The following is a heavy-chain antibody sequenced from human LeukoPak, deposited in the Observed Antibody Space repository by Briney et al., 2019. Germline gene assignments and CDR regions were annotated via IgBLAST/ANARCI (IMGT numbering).Heavy chain of an antibody. J-gene: IGHJ4*02. D-gene: IGHD2-15*01. CDR2: ISHDGSNN. CDR3: AKVRVGTAHFDY. V-gene: IGHV3-30*18. Sequence: PGRSLRLSCAASGFTFSNYGMHWVRQAPGKGLEWVVVISHDGSNNNYADSVKGRFTISRDNSKNTLYLQMSSLRPEDTAVYYCAKVRVGTAHFDYWGQGTLVTVSS. CDR1: GFTFSNYG.